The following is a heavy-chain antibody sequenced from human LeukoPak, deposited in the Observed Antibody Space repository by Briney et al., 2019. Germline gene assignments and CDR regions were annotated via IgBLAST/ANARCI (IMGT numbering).Heavy chain of an antibody. Sequence: GGSLRLSCAASGFTFRSYDMHWVRQATGKGLEWVSGIGTAGEIYYPGSVKGRFTISRDNAMNTLYLQMNSLRAEDSALYYCTRDMQGSRLYLVGSQNDWGQGTLVTVSS. D-gene: IGHD1-26*01. CDR1: GFTFRSYD. CDR3: TRDMQGSRLYLVGSQND. CDR2: IGTAGEI. V-gene: IGHV3-13*01. J-gene: IGHJ4*02.